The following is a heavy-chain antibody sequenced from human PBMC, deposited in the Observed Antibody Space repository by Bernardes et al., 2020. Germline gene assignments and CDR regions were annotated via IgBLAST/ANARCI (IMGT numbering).Heavy chain of an antibody. CDR2: ITDTGGGT. V-gene: IGHV3-23*01. CDR3: AKGAWYCSGSSCPRILGYSYYYMDV. J-gene: IGHJ6*03. CDR1: SYG. D-gene: IGHD2-15*01. Sequence: VGSLILSCAASSYGMHWVRQAPGKGLEWISFITDTGGGTRYADSVKGRFTVSRDISTNTVYLQMSSLRVEDTAVYYCAKGAWYCSGSSCPRILGYSYYYMDVWGKGTTVTVSS.